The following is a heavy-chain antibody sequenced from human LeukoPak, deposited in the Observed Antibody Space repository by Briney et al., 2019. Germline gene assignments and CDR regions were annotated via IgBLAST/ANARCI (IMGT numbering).Heavy chain of an antibody. D-gene: IGHD1-26*01. CDR1: SGSISSYH. CDR3: ARHGPYLGRLGWFDP. Sequence: SETLSLTCTVSSGSISSYHWSWIRQPPRKGLEWIGYIYYTGSTNYNPSLKSRVTISVATSKNQFSLNLSSVTAADTAVYYCARHGPYLGRLGWFDPWGQGTLVTVSS. V-gene: IGHV4-59*08. CDR2: IYYTGST. J-gene: IGHJ5*02.